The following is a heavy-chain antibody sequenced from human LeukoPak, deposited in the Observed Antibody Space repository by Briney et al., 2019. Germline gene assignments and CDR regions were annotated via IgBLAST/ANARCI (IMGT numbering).Heavy chain of an antibody. J-gene: IGHJ2*01. CDR2: ISYDGSNK. Sequence: PGGSLRLSCAASGFTFSSYAMHWVRQAPGKGLEWVAVISYDGSNKYYADSVKGRFTISRDNSKNTLYLQMNSLRAEDTAVYHCTRNYYDCSGYLEFARYFDLWGRGTLVTVSS. D-gene: IGHD3-22*01. CDR3: TRNYYDCSGYLEFARYFDL. CDR1: GFTFSSYA. V-gene: IGHV3-30*01.